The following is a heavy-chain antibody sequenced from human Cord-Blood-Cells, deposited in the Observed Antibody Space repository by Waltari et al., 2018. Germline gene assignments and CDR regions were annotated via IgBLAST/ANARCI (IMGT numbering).Heavy chain of an antibody. CDR2: INHSGST. D-gene: IGHD2-2*01. V-gene: IGHV4-34*01. Sequence: QVQLQQWGAGLLKPSETLSLTCAVYGGSFSGYYWSWIRQPPGKGLEWIGEINHSGSTNYNPSLKSRVTISVDTSKNQFSLKLSSVTAADTAVYYCARESWGPYQLQYYYYMDVWGKGTTVTVSS. J-gene: IGHJ6*03. CDR3: ARESWGPYQLQYYYYMDV. CDR1: GGSFSGYY.